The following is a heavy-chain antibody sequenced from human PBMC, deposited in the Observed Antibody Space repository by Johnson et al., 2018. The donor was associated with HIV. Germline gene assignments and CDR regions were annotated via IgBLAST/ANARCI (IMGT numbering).Heavy chain of an antibody. D-gene: IGHD3-10*01. CDR2: ISYDGSNK. CDR3: ARGVLLWFRELSSLNDAFDI. CDR1: GFTLSNYA. J-gene: IGHJ3*02. Sequence: QVQLVESGGGVVRPGGSLRLSCAASGFTLSNYAMHWVRQAPGKGLEWVAVISYDGSNKYYADSVKGRFTISRDNAKNSLYLQMNSLRAEDTALYYCARGVLLWFRELSSLNDAFDIWGQGTMVTVSS. V-gene: IGHV3-30*04.